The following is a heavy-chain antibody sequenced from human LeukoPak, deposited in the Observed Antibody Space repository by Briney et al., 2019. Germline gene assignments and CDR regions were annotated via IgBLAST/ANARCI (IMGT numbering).Heavy chain of an antibody. D-gene: IGHD1-26*01. Sequence: GGSLRLSCAASGFTFSSYSMNWVRQAPGKGLEWVSSISSSSSYIYYADSVKGRFTISRDNAKKSVYLQMNSLRVEDTAVYYCARAYSERYGLGYYYMDVWGKGTTVTISS. CDR2: ISSSSSYI. CDR1: GFTFSSYS. CDR3: ARAYSERYGLGYYYMDV. V-gene: IGHV3-21*01. J-gene: IGHJ6*03.